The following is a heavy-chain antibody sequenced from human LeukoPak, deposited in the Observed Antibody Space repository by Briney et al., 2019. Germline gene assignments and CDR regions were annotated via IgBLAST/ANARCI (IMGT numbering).Heavy chain of an antibody. V-gene: IGHV4-59*01. CDR3: ARVPHPYGVVAFDI. Sequence: SETLSLTCTVSGGSISSYYWSWIRQPPGKGLEWIGYTYYSGSTNYNPSLKSRVTISVDTSKNQFSLKLSSVTAADTAVYYCARVPHPYGVVAFDIWGQGTMVTVSS. CDR1: GGSISSYY. CDR2: TYYSGST. J-gene: IGHJ3*02. D-gene: IGHD4-17*01.